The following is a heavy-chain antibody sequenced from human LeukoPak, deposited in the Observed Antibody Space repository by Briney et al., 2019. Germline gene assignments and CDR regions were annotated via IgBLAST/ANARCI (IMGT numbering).Heavy chain of an antibody. CDR2: ISNDKINT. J-gene: IGHJ3*01. CDR3: ARESSSGGFDV. D-gene: IGHD6-6*01. V-gene: IGHV3-30*03. CDR1: GFTFSNFG. Sequence: GRSLRLSCAASGFTFSNFGMHWVRQAPGKGLEWVAVISNDKINTYYGDSVKGRFTISRDNSKNTLSLQMNSLRAEDTAVYYCARESSSGGFDVWGQGTMVIVSS.